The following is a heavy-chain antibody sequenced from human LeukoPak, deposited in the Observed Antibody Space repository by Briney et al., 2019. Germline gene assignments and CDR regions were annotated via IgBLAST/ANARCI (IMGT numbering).Heavy chain of an antibody. CDR3: ARVGVVVPAGMDI. D-gene: IGHD2-2*01. CDR1: GFTFSDHY. V-gene: IGHV3-72*01. J-gene: IGHJ3*02. Sequence: GGSLRLSCAASGFTFSDHYMDWARQAPGEGLEWVARIRKKSNGYNTQYAASVKGRFIISREDSRNSLCLQMNSLKTEDTAVYYCARVGVVVPAGMDIWGQGTMVTVSS. CDR2: IRKKSNGYNT.